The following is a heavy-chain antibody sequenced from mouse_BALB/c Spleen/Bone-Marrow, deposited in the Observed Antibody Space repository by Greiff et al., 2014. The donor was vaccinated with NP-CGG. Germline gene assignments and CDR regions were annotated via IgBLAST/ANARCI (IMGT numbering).Heavy chain of an antibody. V-gene: IGHV1-31*01. CDR1: GYSFTGYT. CDR3: ARDDYDGGFAY. D-gene: IGHD2-4*01. CDR2: INPYSGGS. J-gene: IGHJ3*01. Sequence: VQLKESGPELVKPGASMKISCKASGYSFTGYTMNWVKQSHGKNLEWIGLINPYSGGSSYNQKFKGKATLTVDNSSSTAYMELLSLTAEDSAVYYCARDDYDGGFAYWGQGTLVTVSA.